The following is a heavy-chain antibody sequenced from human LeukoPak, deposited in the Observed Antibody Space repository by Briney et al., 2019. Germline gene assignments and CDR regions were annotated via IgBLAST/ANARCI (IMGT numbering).Heavy chain of an antibody. CDR3: ARKYSNRAGTGLDY. CDR1: GFTFSSYW. D-gene: IGHD6-13*01. J-gene: IGHJ4*02. CDR2: IKQDGSEK. Sequence: GGSLRLSCAASGFTFSSYWMSWVRQAPGKGLEWVANIKQDGSEKYYVDSVKGRFTISRDNAKNSLYLQMNSLRAEDTAVYYCARKYSNRAGTGLDYWGQGTLVTVSS. V-gene: IGHV3-7*01.